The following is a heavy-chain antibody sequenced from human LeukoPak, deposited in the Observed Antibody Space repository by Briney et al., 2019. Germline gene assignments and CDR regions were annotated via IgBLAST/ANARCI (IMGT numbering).Heavy chain of an antibody. V-gene: IGHV3-11*01. CDR3: AQNNYDFWSGYSDWYFDL. J-gene: IGHJ2*01. CDR2: ISSSGSTI. D-gene: IGHD3-3*01. Sequence: GGSLRLSCSAPGFTFSYYYMSWIRQAPGKGLEWVSYISSSGSTIYYADSVKGRFTISRDNAKNSLYLQMNSLRAEDTAVYYCAQNNYDFWSGYSDWYFDLWGRGTLVTVSS. CDR1: GFTFSYYY.